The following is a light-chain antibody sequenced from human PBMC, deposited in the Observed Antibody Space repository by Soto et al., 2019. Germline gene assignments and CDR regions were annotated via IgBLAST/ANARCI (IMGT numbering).Light chain of an antibody. J-gene: IGLJ1*01. Sequence: QSVLTQPPSVSGAPGQGVTISCTGSSSNIGAGYDVHWYQQLPGTAPKLLIYGNSNRPSGVPDRFSGSKSGTSASLAITGLQAEDEADYYCQSYDGSLSGYVFGTGTKVTV. CDR3: QSYDGSLSGYV. V-gene: IGLV1-40*01. CDR2: GNS. CDR1: SSNIGAGYD.